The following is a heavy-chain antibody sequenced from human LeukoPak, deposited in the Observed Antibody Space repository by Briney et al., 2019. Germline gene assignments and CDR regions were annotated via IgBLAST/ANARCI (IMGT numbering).Heavy chain of an antibody. J-gene: IGHJ4*02. D-gene: IGHD6-13*01. CDR1: GFTFRNHG. V-gene: IGHV3-33*01. CDR3: ARDQEGIAVATIDY. CDR2: MWFDGSDK. Sequence: GRSLRLSCAASGFTFRNHGMHWVRQAPGKGPEWVAVMWFDGSDKYYADSVKGRFTISRDNSKNTLYLQMNSLRAEDTAVYYCARDQEGIAVATIDYWGQGTLVTVSS.